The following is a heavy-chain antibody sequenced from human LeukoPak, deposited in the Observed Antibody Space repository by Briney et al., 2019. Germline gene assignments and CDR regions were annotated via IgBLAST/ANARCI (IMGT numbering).Heavy chain of an antibody. Sequence: SETLSLTCTVSGYSISSGCYWGWLRQPPGKGLEWIGSIYHSGSTYYNPSLKSRVTISVDTSKNQFSLKLSSVTAADTAVYYCARVRYYDILTGRPQTYYFDYWGQGTLVTVSS. J-gene: IGHJ4*02. CDR1: GYSISSGCY. CDR3: ARVRYYDILTGRPQTYYFDY. V-gene: IGHV4-38-2*02. D-gene: IGHD3-9*01. CDR2: IYHSGST.